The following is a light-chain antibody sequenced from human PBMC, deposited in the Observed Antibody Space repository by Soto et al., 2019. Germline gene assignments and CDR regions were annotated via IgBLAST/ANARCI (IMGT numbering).Light chain of an antibody. CDR2: DAS. CDR1: HDIKKY. V-gene: IGKV1-33*01. Sequence: DIQMTQSPSSLSASVGDRVTITCQASHDIKKYLNWYQEKPGKAPKLLIYDASNLQTGVPSRFSGSGSGTHFTFTISSLQPEDIATYYCQRYDSFPPTFGQGTRLDIK. J-gene: IGKJ5*01. CDR3: QRYDSFPPT.